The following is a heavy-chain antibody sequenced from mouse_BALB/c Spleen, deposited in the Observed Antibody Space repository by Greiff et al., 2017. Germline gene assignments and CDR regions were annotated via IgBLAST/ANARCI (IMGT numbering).Heavy chain of an antibody. CDR3: ARGSPYAMDY. V-gene: IGHV1-47*01. D-gene: IGHD1-1*01. J-gene: IGHJ4*01. CDR2: FHPYNDDT. CDR1: GYTFTTYP. Sequence: VQLQQSGAELVKPGASVKMSCKAFGYTFTTYPLEWMKQNHGKSLEWIGNFHPYNDDTKYNEKFKGKAKLTVEKSSSTVYLELIRLASDDSSVYYCARGSPYAMDYWGEGTSVTVSA.